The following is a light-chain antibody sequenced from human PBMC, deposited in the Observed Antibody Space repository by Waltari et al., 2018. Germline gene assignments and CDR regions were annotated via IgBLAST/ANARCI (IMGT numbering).Light chain of an antibody. CDR2: DDY. J-gene: IGLJ3*02. V-gene: IGLV3-21*02. CDR1: NIGGKT. CDR3: QVWDSSSDRPV. Sequence: SYVLTQPPSVSVAPGQTATITCGGNNIGGKTVHWYQQKPGQAPVLVVYDDYYRPSGIPERCSGSNSGNTAALTISWVEAGDEADYYCQVWDSSSDRPVFGGGTKVFVL.